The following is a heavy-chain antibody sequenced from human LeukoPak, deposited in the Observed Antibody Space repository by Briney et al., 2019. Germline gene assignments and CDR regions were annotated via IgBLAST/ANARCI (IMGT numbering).Heavy chain of an antibody. D-gene: IGHD6-19*01. CDR1: QYSFSDYA. CDR3: AREGIAVAGGDY. V-gene: IGHV1-46*01. Sequence: ASVKVSCKASQYSFSDYAMHWVRQAPGQGLEWMGIINPSGGSTSYAQKFQGRVTMTRDTSTSTVYMELSSLRSEDTAVYYCAREGIAVAGGDYWGQGTLVTVSS. CDR2: INPSGGST. J-gene: IGHJ4*02.